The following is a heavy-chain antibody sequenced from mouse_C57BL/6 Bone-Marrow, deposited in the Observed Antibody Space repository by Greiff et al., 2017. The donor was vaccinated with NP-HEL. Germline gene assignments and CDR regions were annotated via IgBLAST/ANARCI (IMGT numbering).Heavy chain of an antibody. CDR2: ISSGSSCT. V-gene: IGHV5-6*01. J-gene: IGHJ1*03. D-gene: IGHD1-1*01. Sequence: EVKLMESGGDLVKPGGSLKLSCAASGFTFSSYGMSWVRQTPDKRLEWVATISSGSSCTYYTDSVKGRFTISRDNAKNTLYLQMSSLKSEDTAMYYCAREGLYEGYFDVWGTGTTVTVSS. CDR1: GFTFSSYG. CDR3: AREGLYEGYFDV.